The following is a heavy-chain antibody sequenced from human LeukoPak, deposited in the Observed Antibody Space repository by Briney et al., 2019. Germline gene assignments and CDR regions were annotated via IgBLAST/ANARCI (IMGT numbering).Heavy chain of an antibody. CDR1: GGTFSSYA. CDR3: ARDCERGKWRDSCSPFDI. V-gene: IGHV1-69*01. CDR2: IIPIFGTA. J-gene: IGHJ3*02. Sequence: ASVKVSCKASGGTFSSYAISWVRQAPGQGLEWMGGIIPIFGTANYAQKFQGRVTITADESTSTAYMELSSLRSEDTAVYYCARDCERGKWRDSCSPFDIWGQGTMVTVSS. D-gene: IGHD3-10*01.